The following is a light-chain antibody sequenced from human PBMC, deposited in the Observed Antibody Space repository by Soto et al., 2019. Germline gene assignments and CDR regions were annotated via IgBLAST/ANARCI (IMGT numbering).Light chain of an antibody. CDR3: SSYTSSSTLGV. Sequence: QSVLTQPASVSGSPGQSITISCTGTSSDVGGYNYVSWYQQHPGEAPKLMIYDVSNRPSGVSNRFSGSKSGNTASLTISGLRAEDEADYYCSSYTSSSTLGVFGTGTKVTVL. V-gene: IGLV2-14*01. J-gene: IGLJ1*01. CDR2: DVS. CDR1: SSDVGGYNY.